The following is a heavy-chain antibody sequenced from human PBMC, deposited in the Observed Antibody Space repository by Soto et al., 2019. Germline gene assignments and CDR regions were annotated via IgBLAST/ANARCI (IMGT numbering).Heavy chain of an antibody. CDR2: IRGSGEST. V-gene: IGHV3-23*01. D-gene: IGHD3-22*01. J-gene: IGHJ1*01. CDR1: GFTFSSYD. CDR3: GKDMPGPGDHDSSPRL. Sequence: GGSLRLSCVASGFTFSSYDMSWVRQAPGKGLEWVSTIRGSGESTYYADSVKGRFTISRDNSKNTLYLQMNSLRAEDTAVYYCGKDMPGPGDHDSSPRLWGQGTLVTVSS.